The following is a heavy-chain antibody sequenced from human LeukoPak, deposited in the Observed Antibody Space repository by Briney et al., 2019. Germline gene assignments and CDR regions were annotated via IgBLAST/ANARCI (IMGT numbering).Heavy chain of an antibody. V-gene: IGHV3-23*01. Sequence: GGSLRLSCAASGFTFSSYAMSWVRQAPGKGLEWVSAISGSGGSTYYADSVKGRFTISRDNSKNTLYLQMNSLRAEDTAVYYCAKNKESDFWSGYPDDYWGQGTLVTVSS. CDR1: GFTFSSYA. CDR2: ISGSGGST. CDR3: AKNKESDFWSGYPDDY. J-gene: IGHJ4*02. D-gene: IGHD3-3*01.